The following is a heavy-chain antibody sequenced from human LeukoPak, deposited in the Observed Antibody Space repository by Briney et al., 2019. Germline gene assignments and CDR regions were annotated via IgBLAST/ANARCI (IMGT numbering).Heavy chain of an antibody. J-gene: IGHJ4*02. D-gene: IGHD3-9*01. V-gene: IGHV3-23*01. Sequence: GGSLRLSCAVSGITLSNYGMSWVRQAPGKGPEWVAGISGSGGSAYYADAVKGRFTISRDNPKNTLYLQMNSLRVEDTAVYFCAKRGVVIRVILIGFHKEAYYFDSWGQGALVTVSS. CDR3: AKRGVVIRVILIGFHKEAYYFDS. CDR1: GITLSNYG. CDR2: ISGSGGSA.